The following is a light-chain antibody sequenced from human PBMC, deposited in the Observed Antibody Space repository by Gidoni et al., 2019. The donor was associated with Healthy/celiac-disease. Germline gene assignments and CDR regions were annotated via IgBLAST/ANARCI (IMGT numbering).Light chain of an antibody. CDR1: QSVSSSY. J-gene: IGKJ3*01. CDR3: QQYGEFT. Sequence: EIVLTQSPGTLSLSPGERATLSCRASQSVSSSYLAWYQQKPGQAPRLLIYGASSRATGIPDRFSGSGSGTDFTLTISRLEPEDFAVYYCQQYGEFTFXPXTKVDIK. V-gene: IGKV3-20*01. CDR2: GAS.